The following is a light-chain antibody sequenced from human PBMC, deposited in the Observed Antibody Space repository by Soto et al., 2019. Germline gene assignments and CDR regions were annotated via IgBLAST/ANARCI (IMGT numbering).Light chain of an antibody. CDR2: DAS. CDR1: QTVSSSY. Sequence: EIVLTQSPGTLSLSPGERATLSCRASQTVSSSYLAWYQQKPGQAPRLLIYDASSRATGIPDRFSGSGSGTDFTLTISRLEPKDFAVYYCQQYGTSPQTFGQGTKVDIK. CDR3: QQYGTSPQT. J-gene: IGKJ1*01. V-gene: IGKV3-20*01.